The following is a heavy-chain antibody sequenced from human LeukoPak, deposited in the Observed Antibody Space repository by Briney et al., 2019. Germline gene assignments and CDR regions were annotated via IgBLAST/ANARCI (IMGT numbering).Heavy chain of an antibody. CDR3: ARVDSSGYYFMKPFDY. CDR1: GFTFSSYA. J-gene: IGHJ4*02. Sequence: GRSLRLSCAASGFTFSSYAMHWVRQAPGKGGEGVAVISYDGSNKYYADSVKGRFTISTDNSKNTLYLQMNSLRAEDTAVYYCARVDSSGYYFMKPFDYWGQGTLVTVSS. D-gene: IGHD3-22*01. CDR2: ISYDGSNK. V-gene: IGHV3-30-3*01.